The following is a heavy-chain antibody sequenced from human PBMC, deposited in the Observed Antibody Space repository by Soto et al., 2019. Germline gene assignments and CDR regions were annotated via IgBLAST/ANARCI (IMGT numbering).Heavy chain of an antibody. V-gene: IGHV4-34*01. CDR3: ARVVVAATRFRYYYYGMDV. CDR1: GGCFSGYY. D-gene: IGHD2-15*01. CDR2: INHSGST. Sequence: SETLSLTCAVYGGCFSGYYWSWIRQPPGKGLEWIGEINHSGSTNYNPSLKSRVTISVDTSKNQFSLKLSSVTAADTAVYYCARVVVAATRFRYYYYGMDVWGQGTTFTVSS. J-gene: IGHJ6*02.